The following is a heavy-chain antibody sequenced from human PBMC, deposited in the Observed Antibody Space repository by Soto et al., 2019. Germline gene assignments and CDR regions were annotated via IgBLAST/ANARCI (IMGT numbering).Heavy chain of an antibody. V-gene: IGHV3-23*01. D-gene: IGHD3-10*01. CDR3: AKVIGGSESYWGGSHYYYALDV. Sequence: EVNLLESGGDVVQPGGSLRLSCAASGFTFSSYAMNWVRQAPGKGLEWVSSVSANGRNTYYADSVKGRFTVSRDKSKNALFLQLDSLRVEDTAIYYCAKVIGGSESYWGGSHYYYALDVWGQGTTVTVSS. CDR2: VSANGRNT. J-gene: IGHJ6*02. CDR1: GFTFSSYA.